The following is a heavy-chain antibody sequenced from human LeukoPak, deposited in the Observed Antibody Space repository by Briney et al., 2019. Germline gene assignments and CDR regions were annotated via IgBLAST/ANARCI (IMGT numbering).Heavy chain of an antibody. V-gene: IGHV3-23*01. CDR2: ISGSGGNT. D-gene: IGHD3-22*01. Sequence: GGSLRLSCAASGFTFSIYAMSWVRQTPGKGLEWVSAISGSGGNTYYADSVKGRFTIPRDNSKNTLYLQLNTLRAEDTAVYYCAKDRENYYDSSGPIGSRYFDYWGQGTLVTVSS. CDR1: GFTFSIYA. CDR3: AKDRENYYDSSGPIGSRYFDY. J-gene: IGHJ4*02.